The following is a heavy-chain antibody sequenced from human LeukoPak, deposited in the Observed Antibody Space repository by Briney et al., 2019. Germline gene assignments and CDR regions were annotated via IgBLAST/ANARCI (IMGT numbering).Heavy chain of an antibody. CDR2: IYYSGIT. CDR1: AGSISSSSYY. Sequence: SETLSLTCTVSAGSISSSSYYWGWIRQPPGKGLEWMGSIYYSGITYYNSSLKSRVTISVDTSKNQFSLKLSSVTAADTAVYYCARSRDGYNPVGYYYMDVWGKGTTVTVSS. J-gene: IGHJ6*03. V-gene: IGHV4-39*07. CDR3: ARSRDGYNPVGYYYMDV. D-gene: IGHD5-24*01.